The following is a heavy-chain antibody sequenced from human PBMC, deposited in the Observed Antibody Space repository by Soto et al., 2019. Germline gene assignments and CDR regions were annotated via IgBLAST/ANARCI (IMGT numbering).Heavy chain of an antibody. CDR1: GFTFSSYS. CDR3: ARSVNDFWSGYRGHYFDY. V-gene: IGHV3-48*02. Sequence: GGSLRLSCAASGFTFSSYSMNWARQAPGKGLEWVSYISSSSSTIYYTDSVKGRFTISRDNAKNSLYLQMNSLRDEDTAVYYCARSVNDFWSGYRGHYFDYWGQGTLVTVSS. J-gene: IGHJ4*02. CDR2: ISSSSSTI. D-gene: IGHD3-3*01.